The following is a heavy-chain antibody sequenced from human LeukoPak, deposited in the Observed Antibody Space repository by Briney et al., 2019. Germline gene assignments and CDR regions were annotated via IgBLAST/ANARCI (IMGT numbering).Heavy chain of an antibody. J-gene: IGHJ4*02. CDR2: IRHREYGGTA. Sequence: GGSLRLSCATSGFNFGVVAMDWIRQAPGKGLEWVGFIRHREYGGTAEYAPSVNGRFAISRDDSKSIVYLQMNDLRTEDTGVYYCARERAGDVDYWGLGTLVTVSS. CDR1: GFNFGVVA. CDR3: ARERAGDVDY. V-gene: IGHV3-49*03.